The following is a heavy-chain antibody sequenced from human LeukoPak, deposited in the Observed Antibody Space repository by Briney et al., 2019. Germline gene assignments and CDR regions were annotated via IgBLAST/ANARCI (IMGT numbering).Heavy chain of an antibody. Sequence: PSGTLSLTCAVSGGSISSSNWWSWVRQPPGKGLEWIGEIYHSGSTNYNPSLKSRVTISVDKSKNQFSLKLSSVTAADTAVYYCARVLTGSWYGYYFDYWGQGTLVTVSS. J-gene: IGHJ4*02. D-gene: IGHD6-13*01. V-gene: IGHV4-4*02. CDR2: IYHSGST. CDR3: ARVLTGSWYGYYFDY. CDR1: GGSISSSNW.